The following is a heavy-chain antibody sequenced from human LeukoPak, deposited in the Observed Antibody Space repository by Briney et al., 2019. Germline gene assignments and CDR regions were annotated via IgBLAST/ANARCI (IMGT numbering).Heavy chain of an antibody. Sequence: SETLSLTCAVSGYSISSGYYWGWIRQPPGKGLEWIGSIYHSGSTYYNPSLKSRVTISVDTSKNQFSLKLSSVTAADTAVYYCARAGYRYTVLFDYWGQGTLVTVSS. CDR3: ARAGYRYTVLFDY. CDR2: IYHSGST. J-gene: IGHJ4*02. D-gene: IGHD3-16*02. V-gene: IGHV4-38-2*01. CDR1: GYSISSGYY.